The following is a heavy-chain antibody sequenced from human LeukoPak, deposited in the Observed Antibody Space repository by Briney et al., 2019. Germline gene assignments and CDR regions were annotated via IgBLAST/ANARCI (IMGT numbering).Heavy chain of an antibody. CDR1: GYTFTSYY. CDR3: ARDLRPDTAMVYFDY. J-gene: IGHJ4*02. Sequence: ASVTVSRKGSGYTFTSYYMHWVRQPPAQGLERAGNINSRGGSTSYAQKFQGRVTMPRDTSISTAYMELSRLRSDDTAVYYCARDLRPDTAMVYFDYWGQGTLVTVSS. CDR2: INSRGGST. D-gene: IGHD5-18*01. V-gene: IGHV1-46*01.